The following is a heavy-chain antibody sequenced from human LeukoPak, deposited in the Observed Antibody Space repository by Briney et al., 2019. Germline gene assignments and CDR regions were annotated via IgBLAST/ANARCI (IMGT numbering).Heavy chain of an antibody. D-gene: IGHD3-22*01. Sequence: ASVTVSCKASGYTFTDYYMHWVRQAPGQGLEWMGRINPNSGGTNYAQKFQGRVTMTRDTSISTAYMELSRLRSDDTAVYYCARDRLVLRDSSGYGSGYWGQGTLVTVSS. CDR3: ARDRLVLRDSSGYGSGY. CDR1: GYTFTDYY. CDR2: INPNSGGT. V-gene: IGHV1-2*06. J-gene: IGHJ4*02.